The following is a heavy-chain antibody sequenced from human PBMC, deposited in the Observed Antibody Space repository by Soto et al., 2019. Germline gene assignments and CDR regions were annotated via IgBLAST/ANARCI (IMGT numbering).Heavy chain of an antibody. D-gene: IGHD1-1*01. CDR3: STAIPVGNVSPATRTGLDV. Sequence: SVTLSVNMSVSGDYISSIGSSWGWIRQPPGKGVEGIGSIYYSGSTYYNRALSSRVTVSVDTSKNQFSLNRSAGTPADTAVYDCSTAIPVGNVSPATRTGLDVWGQVTTV. CDR2: IYYSGST. V-gene: IGHV4-39*01. CDR1: GDYISSIGSS. J-gene: IGHJ6*02.